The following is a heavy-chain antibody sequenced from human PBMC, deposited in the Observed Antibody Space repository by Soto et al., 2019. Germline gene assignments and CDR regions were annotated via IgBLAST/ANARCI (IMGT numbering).Heavy chain of an antibody. Sequence: GASVKVSCKASGYTFTTYDISWVRQAPGQGLEWMGWISAYNGNTTYAQKLQGRVTMTRNTSISTAYMELSSLRSEDTAVYYCARSYGDYVYYFDYWGQGTLVTVSS. CDR2: ISAYNGNT. D-gene: IGHD4-17*01. CDR3: ARSYGDYVYYFDY. J-gene: IGHJ4*02. CDR1: GYTFTTYD. V-gene: IGHV1-18*01.